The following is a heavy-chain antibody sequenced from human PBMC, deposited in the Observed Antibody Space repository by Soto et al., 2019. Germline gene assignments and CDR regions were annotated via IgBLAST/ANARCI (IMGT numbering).Heavy chain of an antibody. CDR1: GFTFSSYW. D-gene: IGHD2-15*01. V-gene: IGHV3-7*01. Sequence: GGSLRLSCAASGFTFSSYWMSWVRQAPGKGLEWVANIKQDGSEKYYVDSVKGRFTISRDNAKNSLYLQMNSLRAEDTAVYYCARRALGYCSGGSCYFDYWGQGTLVTVSS. CDR3: ARRALGYCSGGSCYFDY. J-gene: IGHJ4*02. CDR2: IKQDGSEK.